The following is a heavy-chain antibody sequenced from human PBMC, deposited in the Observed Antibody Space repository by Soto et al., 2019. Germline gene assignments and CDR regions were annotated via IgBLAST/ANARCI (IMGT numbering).Heavy chain of an antibody. CDR1: GFTFSSYG. Sequence: PGGSLRLSCAASGFTFSSYGMHWVRQAPGKGLGWVAVISYDGSNKYYADSVKGRFTISRDNSKNTLYLQMNSLRAEDTAVYYCAKDYCSSTSCYFDYWGQGTLVTVSS. CDR2: ISYDGSNK. J-gene: IGHJ4*02. D-gene: IGHD2-2*01. CDR3: AKDYCSSTSCYFDY. V-gene: IGHV3-30*18.